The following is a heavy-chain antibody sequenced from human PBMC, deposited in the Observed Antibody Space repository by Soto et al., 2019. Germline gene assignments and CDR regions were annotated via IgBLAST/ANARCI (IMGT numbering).Heavy chain of an antibody. V-gene: IGHV3-23*01. J-gene: IGHJ4*02. CDR3: AKDPVYISYGSGSHLFDY. CDR2: ISGSGGST. CDR1: GFTFSSYA. D-gene: IGHD3-10*01. Sequence: EVQLLESGGGLVQPGGSLRLSCAASGFTFSSYAMSWVRQAPGKGLEWVSAISGSGGSTYYADSVKGRFTISRDNSRTSLNLQMNSLRAEDTAVYYFAKDPVYISYGSGSHLFDYWGQGTLVTVSS.